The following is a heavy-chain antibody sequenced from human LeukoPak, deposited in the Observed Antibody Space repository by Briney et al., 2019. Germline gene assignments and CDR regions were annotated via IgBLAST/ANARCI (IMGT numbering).Heavy chain of an antibody. Sequence: GESLKISCKGSGYSFTSYWIGWVRQMPGKGLEWMGIIYPGDSDTRYSPSFQGQVTISADKSISTAYLQWSSLKASDTAMYYCARNRVPNYYYYGMDVWGQGNKVNVSS. V-gene: IGHV5-51*01. CDR2: IYPGDSDT. D-gene: IGHD1-14*01. CDR3: ARNRVPNYYYYGMDV. CDR1: GYSFTSYW. J-gene: IGHJ6*02.